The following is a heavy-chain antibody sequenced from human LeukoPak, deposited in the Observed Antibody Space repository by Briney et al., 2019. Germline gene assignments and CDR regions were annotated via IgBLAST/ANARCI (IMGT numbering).Heavy chain of an antibody. CDR3: ARGTTLDY. V-gene: IGHV4-59*01. Sequence: SGTLSLTCTVSVGSISSYYWSWIRQPPGKGLEWIGYIYYSGSTNYNPSLKSRVTISVDTSKNQFSLKLSSVTAADTAVYYCARGTTLDYWGQGTLVTVSS. D-gene: IGHD1-14*01. J-gene: IGHJ4*02. CDR2: IYYSGST. CDR1: VGSISSYY.